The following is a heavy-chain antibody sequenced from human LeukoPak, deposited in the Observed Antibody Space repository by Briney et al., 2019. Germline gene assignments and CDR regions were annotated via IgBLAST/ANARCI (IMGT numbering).Heavy chain of an antibody. V-gene: IGHV1-69*05. Sequence: PVKVSCKASGGTFSSYAISWVRQAPGQGLEWMGGIIPIFGTANYAQKFQGRVTITTDESTSTAYMELSSLRSEDTAVYYCARGRGHWDTNFEYWGQGTLVTVSS. CDR3: ARGRGHWDTNFEY. J-gene: IGHJ4*02. D-gene: IGHD5-18*01. CDR1: GGTFSSYA. CDR2: IIPIFGTA.